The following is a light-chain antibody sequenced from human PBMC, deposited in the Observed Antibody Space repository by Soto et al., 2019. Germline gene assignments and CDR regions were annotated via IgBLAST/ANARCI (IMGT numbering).Light chain of an antibody. Sequence: EIQMTQSPSTLSASAGDRVTITCRASQSISTWLAWYQQRPGKAPQLLIHEASSLESGVPSRFSGSGSETEFTLTISSLQPDDFATYYCQQYNSYPLTFGGGTKVEIK. CDR1: QSISTW. J-gene: IGKJ4*01. CDR2: EAS. CDR3: QQYNSYPLT. V-gene: IGKV1-5*03.